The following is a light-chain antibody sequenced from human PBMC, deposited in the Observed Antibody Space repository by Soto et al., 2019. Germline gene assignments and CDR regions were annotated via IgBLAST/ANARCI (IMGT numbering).Light chain of an antibody. J-gene: IGKJ3*01. CDR3: QQRYNWPLT. Sequence: EIVLTQSPGTLSLSPGERATLSCRASQSISSYLAWYQQKPGQAPRLLIYDASNRATGIPARFSGSGSGTDFTLTISILEPEDYAIYYCQQRYNWPLTFGPGTKVDIK. CDR1: QSISSY. CDR2: DAS. V-gene: IGKV3-11*01.